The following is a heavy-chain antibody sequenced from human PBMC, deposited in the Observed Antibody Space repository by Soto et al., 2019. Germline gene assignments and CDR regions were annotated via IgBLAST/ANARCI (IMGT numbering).Heavy chain of an antibody. CDR3: ARHPRFLAAAGTPNYYYYGMDV. J-gene: IGHJ6*02. Sequence: GESLKISCKGSGYSFTSYWIGWVRQMPGKGLEWMGIIYPGDSDTRYSPSFQGQVTISADKSISTAYLQWSSLKASDTAMYYCARHPRFLAAAGTPNYYYYGMDVWGQGTTVTVSS. D-gene: IGHD6-13*01. CDR1: GYSFTSYW. V-gene: IGHV5-51*01. CDR2: IYPGDSDT.